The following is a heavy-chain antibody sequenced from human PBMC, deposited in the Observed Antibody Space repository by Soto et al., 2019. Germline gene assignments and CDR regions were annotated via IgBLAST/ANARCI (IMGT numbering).Heavy chain of an antibody. D-gene: IGHD2-2*02. CDR1: GFTFSSYG. V-gene: IGHV3-30*18. CDR3: AKDQSRYCSSTSCYTPGY. Sequence: QVQLVESGGGVVQPGRSLRLSCAASGFTFSSYGMNWVRQAPGKGLEWVAVISYDGSNKYYADSVKGRFTISRDNSKNTLYLQMNSRRAEDTAVYYCAKDQSRYCSSTSCYTPGYWGQGTLVTVSS. CDR2: ISYDGSNK. J-gene: IGHJ4*02.